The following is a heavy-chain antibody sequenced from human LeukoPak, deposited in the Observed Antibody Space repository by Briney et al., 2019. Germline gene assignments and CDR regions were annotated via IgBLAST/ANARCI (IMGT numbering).Heavy chain of an antibody. V-gene: IGHV1-2*04. CDR3: ARDDSSGYPSH. CDR1: GYTFTGYY. Sequence: ASVKVSCKASGYTFTGYYMHWVRQAPGQGLEWMGWINPNSGGTNYAQKFQGWVTMTTDTSTSTAYMELRSLRSDDTAVYYCARDDSSGYPSHWGQGTLVTVSS. CDR2: INPNSGGT. D-gene: IGHD3-22*01. J-gene: IGHJ1*01.